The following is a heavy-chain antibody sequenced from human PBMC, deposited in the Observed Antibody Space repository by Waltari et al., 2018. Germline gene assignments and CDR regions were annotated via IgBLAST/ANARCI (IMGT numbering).Heavy chain of an antibody. CDR2: ISXDGSNK. J-gene: IGHJ4*02. CDR1: GXTFSSYG. Sequence: QVQLVESGGGVVQPGRSLRLSCAASGXTFSSYGMHWVRQAPGKGLEWVAVISXDGSNKYYADSVKGRFTISRDNSKNTLYLXMNSLRAEDTAVYYCXKATPGFDYWGQGTLVXXXS. V-gene: IGHV3-30*18. CDR3: XKATPGFDY.